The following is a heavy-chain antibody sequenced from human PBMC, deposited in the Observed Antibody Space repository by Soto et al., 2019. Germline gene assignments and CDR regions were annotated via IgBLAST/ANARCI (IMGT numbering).Heavy chain of an antibody. V-gene: IGHV3-23*01. CDR1: GFTFSSYA. J-gene: IGHJ5*02. CDR3: AKDSRSHPQGWFDP. D-gene: IGHD2-15*01. Sequence: VPLLESGGGLVQPGVSLRLSCAASGFTFSSYAMTWVRQAPGKGLGWVSSISGSGDYTDFADSVKGRFTISRYHSKDTLYLQMSSLRVEDTAIYYCAKDSRSHPQGWFDPWGQGTLVTVSS. CDR2: ISGSGDYT.